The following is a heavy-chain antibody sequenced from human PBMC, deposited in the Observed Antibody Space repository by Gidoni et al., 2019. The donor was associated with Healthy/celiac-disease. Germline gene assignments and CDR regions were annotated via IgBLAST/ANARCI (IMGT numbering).Heavy chain of an antibody. J-gene: IGHJ4*02. CDR2: IKQDGSEK. CDR1: GFTLIRYW. V-gene: IGHV3-7*01. D-gene: IGHD5-12*01. Sequence: EVQLVESGGGLVQPGGSLRLSCAASGFTLIRYWMSWVRQAPGKGLEWVANIKQDGSEKYYVDSVKGRFTISRDNAKNSLYLQMNSLRAEDTAVYYCARDLGKEMATMIAFDYWGQGTLVTVSS. CDR3: ARDLGKEMATMIAFDY.